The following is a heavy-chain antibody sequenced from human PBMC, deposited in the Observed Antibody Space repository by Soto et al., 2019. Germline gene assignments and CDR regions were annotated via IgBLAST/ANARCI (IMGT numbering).Heavy chain of an antibody. J-gene: IGHJ6*02. V-gene: IGHV5-51*01. D-gene: IGHD3-3*01. CDR1: GYSFTRYW. CDR2: IYPGDSDT. Sequence: GESLNISCKGSGYSFTRYWIGWVRQLPGKGLEWMGIIYPGDSDTRYSPSFQGQVTISADKSISTAYLQWSSLKASDTAMYYCARRSYYDFWSPNYGMDVWGQGTTVTVSS. CDR3: ARRSYYDFWSPNYGMDV.